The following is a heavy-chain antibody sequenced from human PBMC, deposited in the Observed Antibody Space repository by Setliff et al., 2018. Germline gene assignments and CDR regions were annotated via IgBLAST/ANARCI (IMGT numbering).Heavy chain of an antibody. J-gene: IGHJ4*02. V-gene: IGHV1-69*06. CDR2: IIPMSGTP. Sequence: SVKVSCKASGDSFNNYAISWVRQAPGQGLEWMGGIIPMSGTPAYAQKFQDTSTSTFYMELSSLRSEDTAVYYCARGVGAMGDYWGQGTLVTVSS. CDR3: ARGVGAMGDY. D-gene: IGHD1-26*01. CDR1: GDSFNNYA.